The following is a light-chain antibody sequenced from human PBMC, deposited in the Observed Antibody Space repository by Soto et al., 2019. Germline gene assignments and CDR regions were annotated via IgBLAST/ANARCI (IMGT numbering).Light chain of an antibody. CDR3: QQYYTSPLT. Sequence: DIVMTQSPDSLAVSLGERATINCKSSQSVLYNSNNKNYLAWYQQHPGQPPKLLISWASTRESGVPDRFSGSGSGTDFTLTISSLQAEDVAVYYCQQYYTSPLTFGGGTRVEIK. CDR1: QSVLYNSNNKNY. J-gene: IGKJ4*02. CDR2: WAS. V-gene: IGKV4-1*01.